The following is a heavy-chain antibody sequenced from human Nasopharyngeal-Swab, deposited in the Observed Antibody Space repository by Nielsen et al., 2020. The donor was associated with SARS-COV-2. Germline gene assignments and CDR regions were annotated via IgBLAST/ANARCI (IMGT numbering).Heavy chain of an antibody. CDR3: AKDRNSAYYYYYMDV. D-gene: IGHD1-26*01. CDR2: VSGRDST. J-gene: IGHJ6*03. V-gene: IGHV3-23*01. Sequence: WIRQPPGKGLEWVGSVSGRDSTYYADSVKGRFTISRDISRNTLYLQMNSLRAEDTAVYYCAKDRNSAYYYYYMDVWGKGTTVTVSS.